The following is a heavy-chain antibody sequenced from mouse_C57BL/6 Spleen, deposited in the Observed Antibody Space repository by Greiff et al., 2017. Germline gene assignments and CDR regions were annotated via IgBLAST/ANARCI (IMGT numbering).Heavy chain of an antibody. CDR2: INPNNGGT. CDR3: ARTTVVAEDY. V-gene: IGHV1-26*01. D-gene: IGHD1-1*01. J-gene: IGHJ2*01. CDR1: GYTFTDYY. Sequence: VQLQQSGPELVKPGASVQISCKASGYTFTDYYMNWVKQSHGKSLEWIGDINPNNGGTSYNQKFKGKATLTVDKSSSTAYMELRSLTSEDSAVYYCARTTVVAEDYWGQGTTLTVSS.